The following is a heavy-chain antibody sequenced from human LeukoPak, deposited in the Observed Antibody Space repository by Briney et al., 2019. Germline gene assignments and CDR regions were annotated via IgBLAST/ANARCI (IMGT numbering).Heavy chain of an antibody. CDR3: ARSNGILTWGANWFDP. Sequence: ASVKVACKTSGYTFTNYDINRVRQATGQGLEWMGWISPKTGHTNIAHKFQGRVALTRITSTNTAYMELSGLTSGDTAVYYCARSNGILTWGANWFDPWGQGTLVTVSS. J-gene: IGHJ5*02. V-gene: IGHV1-8*03. D-gene: IGHD3-9*01. CDR2: ISPKTGHT. CDR1: GYTFTNYD.